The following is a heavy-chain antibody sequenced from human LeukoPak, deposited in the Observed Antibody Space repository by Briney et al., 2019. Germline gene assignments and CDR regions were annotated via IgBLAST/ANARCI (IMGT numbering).Heavy chain of an antibody. CDR2: INHSGST. Sequence: PSVTLSCTFAGYGGSCSGYYWNWIRQSPWKGLEWLGGINHSGSTNYNPSLKRRVIISVETSKHQFSLTLSSVTAADTAVYYCARGQDRGLIPGITHLVSDYFDYWGQGTLVTVSS. J-gene: IGHJ4*02. D-gene: IGHD1-20*01. CDR1: GGSCSGYY. CDR3: ARGQDRGLIPGITHLVSDYFDY. V-gene: IGHV4-34*01.